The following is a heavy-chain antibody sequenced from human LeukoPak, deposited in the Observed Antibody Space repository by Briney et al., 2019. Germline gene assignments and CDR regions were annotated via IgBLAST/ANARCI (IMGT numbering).Heavy chain of an antibody. V-gene: IGHV3-7*03. J-gene: IGHJ4*02. Sequence: GGSLRLSCAASGFTFSSYWMSWVRQAPGKGLEWVANIKKDGSEKYYVDSVKGRFTISRDNAKTSLYLQMNSLRAEDTAVYYCAKGPRITMVRGVIGHEYYFDYWGQGTLVTVSS. CDR3: AKGPRITMVRGVIGHEYYFDY. CDR1: GFTFSSYW. CDR2: IKKDGSEK. D-gene: IGHD3-10*01.